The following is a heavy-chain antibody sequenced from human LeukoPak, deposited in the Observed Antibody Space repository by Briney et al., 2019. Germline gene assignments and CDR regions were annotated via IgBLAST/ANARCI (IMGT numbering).Heavy chain of an antibody. CDR2: TYYRSKWYN. Sequence: SQTLSLTCAISEDSVSSNSAAWNWIRQSPSRGLEWLGRTYYRSKWYNDYAVSVKSRITINPDTSKNQFSLQLNSVTPEDTAVYYCARVRYDFWSGDYYYYGMDVWGQGTTVTVSS. J-gene: IGHJ6*02. V-gene: IGHV6-1*01. CDR1: EDSVSSNSAA. CDR3: ARVRYDFWSGDYYYYGMDV. D-gene: IGHD3-3*01.